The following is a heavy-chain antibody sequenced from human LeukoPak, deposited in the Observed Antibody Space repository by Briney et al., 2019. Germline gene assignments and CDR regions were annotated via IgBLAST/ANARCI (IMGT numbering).Heavy chain of an antibody. V-gene: IGHV1-18*01. D-gene: IGHD1-26*01. CDR3: AMGIVGANAATEHAFDI. J-gene: IGHJ3*02. Sequence: GASPTLVSTTSECTFAGNSVGRGGRGPGKRHEWMGWISAYNGNTNYAQKLQGRVTMTTDTSTSTAYMELRSLRSDDTAMYYCAMGIVGANAATEHAFDIWGQGTMVTVSS. CDR2: ISAYNGNT. CDR1: ECTFAGNS.